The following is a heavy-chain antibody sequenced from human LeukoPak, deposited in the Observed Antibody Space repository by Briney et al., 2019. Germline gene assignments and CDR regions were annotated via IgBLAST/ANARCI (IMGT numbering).Heavy chain of an antibody. J-gene: IGHJ6*02. Sequence: GGSLRLSCAASGFTFSSYGMHWVRQAPGKGLEWVAVISYGGSNKYYADSVKGRFTISRDNSKNTLYLQMNSLRAEDTAVYYCAKAVVPAAIPLYYYYGMDVWGQRTTVTVSS. D-gene: IGHD2-2*01. CDR3: AKAVVPAAIPLYYYYGMDV. CDR1: GFTFSSYG. V-gene: IGHV3-30*18. CDR2: ISYGGSNK.